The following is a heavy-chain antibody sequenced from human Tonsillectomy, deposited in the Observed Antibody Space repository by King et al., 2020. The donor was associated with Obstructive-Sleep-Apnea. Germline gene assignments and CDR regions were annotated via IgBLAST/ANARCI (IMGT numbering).Heavy chain of an antibody. CDR1: GYTFTSYY. D-gene: IGHD1-20*01. V-gene: IGHV1-46*01. CDR3: AGGGITGRHYFDY. CDR2: INPSGGST. J-gene: IGHJ4*02. Sequence: VQLVESGAEVKKPGASVKVSCKASGYTFTSYYMHWVRQAPGQGLEWMGIINPSGGSTSYAQKFQGRGTMTRDTSTSTVYMELSRLRSEATAVYYCAGGGITGRHYFDYWGQGTLVTVSS.